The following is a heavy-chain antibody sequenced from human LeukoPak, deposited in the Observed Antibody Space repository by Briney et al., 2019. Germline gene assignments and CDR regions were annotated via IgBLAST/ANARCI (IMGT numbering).Heavy chain of an antibody. CDR3: SKYLGYVYYDILTGPFGPVFDY. Sequence: PGGSLRLSCAASGFIINDYYMTWIRQTPGKGLEWISYISDTGITTYYADSVKGRFTISRENANNSMYLQMPSLRAEDTAVYYYSKYLGYVYYDILTGPFGPVFDYWGQGTLVTVSS. V-gene: IGHV3-11*01. CDR2: ISDTGITT. CDR1: GFIINDYY. D-gene: IGHD3-9*01. J-gene: IGHJ4*02.